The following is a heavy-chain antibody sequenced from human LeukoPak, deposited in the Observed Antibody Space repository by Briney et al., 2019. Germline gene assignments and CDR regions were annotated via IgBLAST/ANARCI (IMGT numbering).Heavy chain of an antibody. CDR1: GDSISSGDHY. V-gene: IGHV4-61*02. CDR3: ARGPYSYDSSGAFDI. CDR2: ISSSGST. J-gene: IGHJ3*02. D-gene: IGHD3-22*01. Sequence: PSETLSLTCTVSGDSISSGDHYWSWIRQPAGKGLEWIGRISSSGSTNYNPSLKSRFTISVDTSKNQFSLKLSSVTAADTAVYFCARGPYSYDSSGAFDIWGQGTMVTVSS.